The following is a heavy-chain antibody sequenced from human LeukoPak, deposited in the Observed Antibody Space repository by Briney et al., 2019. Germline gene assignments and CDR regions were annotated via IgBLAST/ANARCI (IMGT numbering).Heavy chain of an antibody. CDR3: ARLSFGQWLGNYYYYYYMDV. CDR2: INHSGST. D-gene: IGHD6-19*01. V-gene: IGHV4-34*01. CDR1: GGSFSGYY. J-gene: IGHJ6*03. Sequence: SETLSLTCAVYGGSFSGYYWSWIRQPPGKGLEWIGEINHSGSTNYNPSLKSRVTISVDTSKNQFSLKLGSVTAADTAVYYCARLSFGQWLGNYYYYYYMDVWGKGTTVTISS.